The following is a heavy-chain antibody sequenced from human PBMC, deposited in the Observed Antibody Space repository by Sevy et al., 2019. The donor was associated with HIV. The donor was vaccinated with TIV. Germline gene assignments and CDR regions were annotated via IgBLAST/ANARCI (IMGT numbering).Heavy chain of an antibody. J-gene: IGHJ4*02. CDR2: IYYSGST. CDR1: GGSISSYY. Sequence: SETLSLTCTVSGGSISSYYWSWIRQPPGKGLEWIGYIYYSGSTNYNPSLKSRVTISVDTSKNQCSLKLSSVTAADTAVYYCARGWGNWNDKKKYYFDYWGQGTLVTVSS. D-gene: IGHD1-20*01. CDR3: ARGWGNWNDKKKYYFDY. V-gene: IGHV4-59*01.